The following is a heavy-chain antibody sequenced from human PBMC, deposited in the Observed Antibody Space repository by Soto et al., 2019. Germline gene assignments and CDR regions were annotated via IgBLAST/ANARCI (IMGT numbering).Heavy chain of an antibody. Sequence: SGPTLVNPTQTLTLTCTFSGFSLSTSGMCVSWIRQPPGKALEWLAHISWNDERSYNTSLKSRLTISRDTSKSQVVLTMTNVDPVDTGTYFCARALREGLPIYYFDSWGQGTLVTVSS. J-gene: IGHJ4*02. D-gene: IGHD1-26*01. CDR1: GFSLSTSGMC. CDR3: ARALREGLPIYYFDS. V-gene: IGHV2-26*01. CDR2: ISWNDER.